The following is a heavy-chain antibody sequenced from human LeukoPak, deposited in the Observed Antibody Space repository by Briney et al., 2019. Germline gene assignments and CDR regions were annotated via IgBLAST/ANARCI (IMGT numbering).Heavy chain of an antibody. J-gene: IGHJ5*02. V-gene: IGHV3-30-3*01. CDR2: ISHEGSIE. CDR3: ARDSNSSGRGWFDP. Sequence: GRSLRLSCAASGFTSNSYAMHWVRQAPGKGLEWVAFISHEGSIEYSADSVKGRFTISRDNYKNTLYLQMNSLRAEDTAVYYCARDSNSSGRGWFDPWGQGALVTVSS. D-gene: IGHD6-19*01. CDR1: GFTSNSYA.